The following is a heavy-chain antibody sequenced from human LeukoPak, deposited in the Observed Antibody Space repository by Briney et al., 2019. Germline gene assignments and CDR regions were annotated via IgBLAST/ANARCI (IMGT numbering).Heavy chain of an antibody. J-gene: IGHJ4*02. CDR2: ISGSGGST. V-gene: IGHV3-23*01. D-gene: IGHD6-19*01. CDR1: GFTFSSYA. CDR3: AKSPGIAVAGTPFDY. Sequence: GGSLRLSCAASGFTFSSYAMSWVRQAPGKGLEWVSGISGSGGSTYYADSVKGRFTISRDNSKNTLYLQMNSLRAEDTAVYYCAKSPGIAVAGTPFDYWGQGTPVTVSS.